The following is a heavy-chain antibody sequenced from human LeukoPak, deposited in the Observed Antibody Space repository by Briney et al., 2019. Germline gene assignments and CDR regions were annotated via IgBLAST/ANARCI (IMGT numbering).Heavy chain of an antibody. V-gene: IGHV3-23*01. CDR3: ARHVVAVGFDY. Sequence: GGSLRLSCAASGFTFSSYAMSWVRQAPGKGLECISGFSGSGGSTYYADSVKGRFTISRDNSKNTLYLQMNSLRVEDTAVYYCARHVVAVGFDYWGQGTLVTVSS. CDR1: GFTFSSYA. J-gene: IGHJ4*02. D-gene: IGHD3-22*01. CDR2: FSGSGGST.